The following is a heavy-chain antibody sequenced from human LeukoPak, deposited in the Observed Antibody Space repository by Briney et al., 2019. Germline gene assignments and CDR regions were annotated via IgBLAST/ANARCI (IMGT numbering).Heavy chain of an antibody. CDR1: GGSISSGSYY. J-gene: IGHJ4*02. CDR2: IYTSGST. Sequence: KPSETLSLTCTVSGGSISSGSYYWSWIRQPAGKGLEWIGRIYTSGSTNYNPSLKSRVTISVDTSKNQFSLKLSSVTAADTAVYYCARDVRSGYDFDYWGQGTLVTVSS. V-gene: IGHV4-61*02. D-gene: IGHD5-12*01. CDR3: ARDVRSGYDFDY.